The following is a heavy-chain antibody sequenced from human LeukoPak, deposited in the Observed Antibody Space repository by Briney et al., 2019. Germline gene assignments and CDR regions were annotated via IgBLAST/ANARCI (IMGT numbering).Heavy chain of an antibody. V-gene: IGHV4-59*08. Sequence: PSETLSLTCTVSGGSISSYYWSWIRQPPGKGLEWIGYIYDSGSTNYNPSLKSRVTISVDTSKNQFSLKLSSVTAADTAVYYCASLYSGYYYGMDVWGQGTTVTVSS. CDR2: IYDSGST. CDR1: GGSISSYY. CDR3: ASLYSGYYYGMDV. D-gene: IGHD5-12*01. J-gene: IGHJ6*02.